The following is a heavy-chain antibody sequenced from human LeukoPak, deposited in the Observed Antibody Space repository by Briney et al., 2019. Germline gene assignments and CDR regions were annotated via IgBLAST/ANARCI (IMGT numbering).Heavy chain of an antibody. D-gene: IGHD4-11*01. CDR1: GFTFSNYN. Sequence: GGSLRLSCTASGFTFSNYNMNWVRPAPGKGLEWVSYISSSSRATYYADSVKGRFTISRDNAKNSLYLQMNSLTDEDTAVYYGAAYSNYAYSFDPWGQGTLVTVSS. V-gene: IGHV3-48*02. CDR3: AAYSNYAYSFDP. J-gene: IGHJ5*02. CDR2: ISSSSRAT.